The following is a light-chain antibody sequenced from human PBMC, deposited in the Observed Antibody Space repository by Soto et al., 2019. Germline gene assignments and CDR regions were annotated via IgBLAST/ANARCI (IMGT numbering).Light chain of an antibody. V-gene: IGLV4-60*03. Sequence: QTVVTQSSSASASPGSPVKLTCTLSSGHSSYIIAWHQQQPGKAPRYLMKVGGTGSYNKGSGVPDRFSGSSSGTDRYLTISNVQSEDEADYYCETWDSNTRVFGGGTKVTVL. J-gene: IGLJ2*01. CDR1: SGHSSYI. CDR3: ETWDSNTRV. CDR2: VGGTGSY.